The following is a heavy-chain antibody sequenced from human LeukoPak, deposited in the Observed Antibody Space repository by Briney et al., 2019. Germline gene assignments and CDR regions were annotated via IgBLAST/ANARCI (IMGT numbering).Heavy chain of an antibody. Sequence: GASVKVSCKDSGYTFTSYYMHWVRQAPGQGLEWMGIINPSGGSTSYAQKFQGRVTMTRDTSTSTVYMELSSLRSEDTAVYYCASQWFGELDAPDQWGQGTLVTVSS. CDR3: ASQWFGELDAPDQ. J-gene: IGHJ5*02. V-gene: IGHV1-46*03. CDR1: GYTFTSYY. D-gene: IGHD3-10*01. CDR2: INPSGGST.